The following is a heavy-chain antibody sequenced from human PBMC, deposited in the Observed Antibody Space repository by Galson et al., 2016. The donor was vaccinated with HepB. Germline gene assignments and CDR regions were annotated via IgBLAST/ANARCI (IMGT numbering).Heavy chain of an antibody. Sequence: SLRLSCAGSGFAFSNSGINWVRQAPGKGLQWISYISTTVRTIYYADSVVGRFTISRDNAKNSVYLEMNSPRDDDTAVYYCARELVRSAFDLWGQGTMVTVSS. CDR3: ARELVRSAFDL. CDR2: ISTTVRTI. J-gene: IGHJ3*01. V-gene: IGHV3-48*02. CDR1: GFAFSNSG. D-gene: IGHD6-6*01.